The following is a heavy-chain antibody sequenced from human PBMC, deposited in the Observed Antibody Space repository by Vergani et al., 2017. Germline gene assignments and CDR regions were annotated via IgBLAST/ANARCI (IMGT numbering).Heavy chain of an antibody. V-gene: IGHV4-61*02. D-gene: IGHD2-15*01. CDR1: GEPIRSGSHY. CDR3: ARSRPYCTSGSCPAV. CDR2: IHTGGST. Sequence: QVKLQESGPGLLKPSQTLSLTCTVSGEPIRSGSHYWSWIRQPAGKGPEGIGHIHTGGSTDLNPSFKSRVSISVDTSKSQFSLKLNSVTVADTAVYYCARSRPYCTSGSCPAVWGQGTLVTVSS. J-gene: IGHJ4*02.